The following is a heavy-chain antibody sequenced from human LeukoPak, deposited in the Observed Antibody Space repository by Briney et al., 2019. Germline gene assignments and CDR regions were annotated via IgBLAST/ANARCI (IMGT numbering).Heavy chain of an antibody. CDR1: GFTFDDYT. Sequence: QTGGSLRLSCAASGFTFDDYTMHWVRQAPGKGLEWVSLISWDGGSTYYADSVKGRFTISRDNSKNSLYLQMNSLRTEDTALYYCAKDIDMWVYGTGIDYWGQGTPVTASS. CDR2: ISWDGGST. D-gene: IGHD3-10*01. V-gene: IGHV3-43*01. J-gene: IGHJ4*02. CDR3: AKDIDMWVYGTGIDY.